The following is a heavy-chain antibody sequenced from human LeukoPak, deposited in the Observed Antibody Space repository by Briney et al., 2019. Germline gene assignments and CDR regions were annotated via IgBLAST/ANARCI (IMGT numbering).Heavy chain of an antibody. D-gene: IGHD3-3*01. J-gene: IGHJ4*02. CDR1: GFTFSSYW. CDR2: IISDRSST. CDR3: ARGYDFWSGYYGFDY. Sequence: GGSLRLSCAASGFTFSSYWMHWVRQAPGKGLVWVSRIISDRSSTSYADSVKGRFTISRDNAKNTLYLQMNSLRAEDTAVYYCARGYDFWSGYYGFDYWGQGTLVTLST. V-gene: IGHV3-74*01.